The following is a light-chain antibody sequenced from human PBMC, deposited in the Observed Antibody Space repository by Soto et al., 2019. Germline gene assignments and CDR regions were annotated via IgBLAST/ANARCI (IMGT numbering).Light chain of an antibody. Sequence: EIVLTQSPVTLSLSPGERATLSCRASQSVSSNYLAWYQQKPGQAPRLLISDASSRATGIPDRFSGSGSGTDFTLTISRLEPEDFALYYCQQYGGSPITFGQGTKVDIK. V-gene: IGKV3-20*01. CDR2: DAS. J-gene: IGKJ1*01. CDR1: QSVSSNY. CDR3: QQYGGSPIT.